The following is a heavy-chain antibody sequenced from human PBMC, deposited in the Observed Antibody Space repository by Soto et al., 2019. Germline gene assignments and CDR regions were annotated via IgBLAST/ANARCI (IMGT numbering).Heavy chain of an antibody. D-gene: IGHD2-8*01. V-gene: IGHV3-15*07. Sequence: GGSLRLSCAASGFTFSNAWMNWVRQAPGKGLEWVGRIKSKTDGGTTDYAAPVKGRFTISRDDSKNTLYLQMNSLKTEDTAVYYCTTDIVLMVYDAFDIWGQGTMVTVSS. J-gene: IGHJ3*02. CDR2: IKSKTDGGTT. CDR1: GFTFSNAW. CDR3: TTDIVLMVYDAFDI.